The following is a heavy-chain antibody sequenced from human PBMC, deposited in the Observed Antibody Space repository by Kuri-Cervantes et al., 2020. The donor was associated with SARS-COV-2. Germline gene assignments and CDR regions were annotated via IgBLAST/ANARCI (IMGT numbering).Heavy chain of an antibody. Sequence: ASVKVSCKVSGYTLTELSMHWVRQAPGKGLEWMGGFDPEDGETIYAQKFQGRVTMTEDTSTDTAYMELSSLRSEDTAVYHCATGPPETVRWFDPWGQGTQVTVSS. V-gene: IGHV1-24*01. CDR3: ATGPPETVRWFDP. CDR2: FDPEDGET. D-gene: IGHD1-14*01. CDR1: GYTLTELS. J-gene: IGHJ5*02.